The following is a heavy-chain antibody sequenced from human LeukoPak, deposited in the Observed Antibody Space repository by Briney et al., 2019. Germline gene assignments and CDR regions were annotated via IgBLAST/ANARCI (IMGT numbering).Heavy chain of an antibody. V-gene: IGHV4-61*02. CDR3: ARGSSYYDSSGYYFDY. CDR1: GGSISSGSYY. Sequence: KPSETLSLTCTVSGGSISSGSYYWSWIRQPAGKRLEWIGRIYTSGSTNYNPSLKSRVTISVDTSKNQFSLKLSSVTAADTAVYYCARGSSYYDSSGYYFDYWGQGTLVTVSS. J-gene: IGHJ4*02. CDR2: IYTSGST. D-gene: IGHD3-22*01.